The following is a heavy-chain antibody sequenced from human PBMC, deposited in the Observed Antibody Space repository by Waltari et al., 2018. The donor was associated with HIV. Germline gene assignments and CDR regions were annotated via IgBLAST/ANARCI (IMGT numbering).Heavy chain of an antibody. J-gene: IGHJ1*01. D-gene: IGHD3-3*01. Sequence: QVQLQQWGTGLLMPSETLSPTCAVYGWSFTAYYCTWIRQSPGNGLEWIGEIDHSGSTNYNPSLKGRVTISVDASKNQFSLKLTSVTAADTGLYYCARGPHTSIFGVVKYFQPWGQGTLVIVSS. CDR3: ARGPHTSIFGVVKYFQP. V-gene: IGHV4-34*02. CDR1: GWSFTAYY. CDR2: IDHSGST.